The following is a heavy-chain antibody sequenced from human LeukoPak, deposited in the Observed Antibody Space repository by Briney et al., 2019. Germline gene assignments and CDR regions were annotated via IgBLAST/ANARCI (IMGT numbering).Heavy chain of an antibody. CDR2: INNDGSKT. Sequence: GGSLRLSCAASGFTFSSYWMVCVRQAPGKGLVWVSSINNDGSKTNYADSVKGRFTISRDNAKNTLYLQMNSLRAEDTAVYYCARVGIQRQFDLWGQETLVTVSS. CDR1: GFTFSSYW. J-gene: IGHJ5*02. D-gene: IGHD5-18*01. CDR3: ARVGIQRQFDL. V-gene: IGHV3-74*01.